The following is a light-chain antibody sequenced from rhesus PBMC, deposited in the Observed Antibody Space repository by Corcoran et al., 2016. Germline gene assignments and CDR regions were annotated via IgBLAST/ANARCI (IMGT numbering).Light chain of an antibody. CDR1: QSVSSN. V-gene: IGKV3-42*03. CDR2: GAS. Sequence: EIVMTQSPATLSLSPGERATLSCRASQSVSSNFAWYQQKPGQAPSILIYGASSRATGIPDRFSGSGSGTDFTLTISSLEPEDFAVYYCQQYSNWPQTFGQGTKVEIK. J-gene: IGKJ1*01. CDR3: QQYSNWPQT.